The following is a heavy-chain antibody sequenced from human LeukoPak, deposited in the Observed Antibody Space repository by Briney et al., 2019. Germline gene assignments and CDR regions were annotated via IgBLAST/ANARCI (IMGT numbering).Heavy chain of an antibody. V-gene: IGHV1-3*01. J-gene: IGHJ3*02. Sequence: ASVKVSCKASGYTFTKYAMHWVRQAPGQTLEWMAWINAGNGNTKYSQKFQGRVTITRDTSASIAYMEPSSLRSEDTAVYYCAREACSSTRCYDLAFDIWGQGTMVTVSS. CDR3: AREACSSTRCYDLAFDI. D-gene: IGHD2-2*01. CDR1: GYTFTKYA. CDR2: INAGNGNT.